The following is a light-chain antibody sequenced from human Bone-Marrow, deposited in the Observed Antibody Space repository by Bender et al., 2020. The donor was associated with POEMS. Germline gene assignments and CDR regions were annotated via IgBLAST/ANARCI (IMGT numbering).Light chain of an antibody. J-gene: IGLJ3*02. Sequence: QSALTQPRSVSGSPGQSVTISCTGTSNDVGAYNYVSWYQQHPDKAPQLMIYEVNKRPSGISDRFSGSKSGDTASMTISGLQAEDEADYYCCSYAGSRTWVFGGGTKLTVL. V-gene: IGLV2-11*01. CDR3: CSYAGSRTWV. CDR1: SNDVGAYNY. CDR2: EVN.